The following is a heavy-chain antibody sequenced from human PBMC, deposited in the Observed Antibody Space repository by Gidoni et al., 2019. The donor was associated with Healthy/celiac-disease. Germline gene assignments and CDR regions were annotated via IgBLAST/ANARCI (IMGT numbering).Heavy chain of an antibody. CDR3: ARLPRPRGADAFDI. Sequence: QLQLQESGPGLVKPSETLSLTCTVSGGSISSSSYYWGWIRQPPGKGLEWIGSIYYSGSTYYNPSLKSRVTISVDTSKNQFSLKLSSVTAADTAVYYCARLPRPRGADAFDIWGQGTMVTVSS. CDR2: IYYSGST. J-gene: IGHJ3*02. CDR1: GGSISSSSYY. D-gene: IGHD6-6*01. V-gene: IGHV4-39*01.